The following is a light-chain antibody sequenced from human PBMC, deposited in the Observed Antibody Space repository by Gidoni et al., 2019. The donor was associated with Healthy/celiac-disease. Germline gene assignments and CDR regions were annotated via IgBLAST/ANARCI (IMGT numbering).Light chain of an antibody. J-gene: IGLJ2*01. V-gene: IGLV1-51*01. CDR2: DNT. Sequence: QSVLTQPPSVSAPPGQKVTISCSGSSSNIGTNYVSWYQQLPGTAPKLLIYDNTKRPSGIPDRLSGSKSGTSATLGITGLQTGDEADYYCGTWDSILSAVVFGGGTKLTVL. CDR1: SSNIGTNY. CDR3: GTWDSILSAVV.